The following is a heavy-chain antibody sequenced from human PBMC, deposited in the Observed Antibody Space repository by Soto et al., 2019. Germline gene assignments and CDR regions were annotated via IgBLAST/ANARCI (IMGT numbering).Heavy chain of an antibody. Sequence: ASVKVSCKTSGYAFSSYGVSWVRQAPGQGLEWMGWIGAYNGNTNYAQKFQGRVTMTTDTSTGTAYMELRKLRSDDTALYYCARAELLEDYFDYWGRGTLVTVSS. V-gene: IGHV1-18*01. J-gene: IGHJ4*02. D-gene: IGHD3-10*01. CDR3: ARAELLEDYFDY. CDR1: GYAFSSYG. CDR2: IGAYNGNT.